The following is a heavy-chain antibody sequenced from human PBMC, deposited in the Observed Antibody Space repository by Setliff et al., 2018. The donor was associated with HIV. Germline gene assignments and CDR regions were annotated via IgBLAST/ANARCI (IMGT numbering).Heavy chain of an antibody. J-gene: IGHJ4*02. CDR2: IGGDGGIT. CDR1: GFTFSNYA. D-gene: IGHD3-10*01. Sequence: PGGSLRLSCAASGFTFSNYAMRWVRQAPGKGLEWVSGIGGDGGITYYADSVKGRFTISRDNSKNSLYLQLNSLRAEDTSLYFCAKDFGGSITMVRGVINPYFDYWGQGTLVTVSS. CDR3: AKDFGGSITMVRGVINPYFDY. V-gene: IGHV3-43*02.